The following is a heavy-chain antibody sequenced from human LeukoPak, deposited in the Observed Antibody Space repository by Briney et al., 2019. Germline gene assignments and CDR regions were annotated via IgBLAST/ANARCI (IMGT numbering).Heavy chain of an antibody. V-gene: IGHV3-53*01. Sequence: GGSLRLSCAASGFTVSGNYMSWVRQAPGKGLEWVSVIYTTGSTYNADSVKGRFTISRDKSKNTLYLQMNTLRAEDTAVYFCAGGNTWPGLSYWGQGTLLTVSS. CDR3: AGGNTWPGLSY. CDR2: IYTTGST. D-gene: IGHD6-25*01. CDR1: GFTVSGNY. J-gene: IGHJ4*02.